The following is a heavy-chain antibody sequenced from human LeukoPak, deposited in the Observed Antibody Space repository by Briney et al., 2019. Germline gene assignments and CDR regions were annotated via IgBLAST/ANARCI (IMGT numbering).Heavy chain of an antibody. CDR3: ATLDTAMEALDY. Sequence: PGGSLRLSCAASGFTFGSYGMHWVRQAPGKGLEWVAFIRYDGSNKYYADSVKGRFTISRGNSKNTLYLQMNSLRAEDTAVYYCATLDTAMEALDYWGQGTLVTVSS. CDR2: IRYDGSNK. J-gene: IGHJ4*02. CDR1: GFTFGSYG. V-gene: IGHV3-30*02. D-gene: IGHD5-18*01.